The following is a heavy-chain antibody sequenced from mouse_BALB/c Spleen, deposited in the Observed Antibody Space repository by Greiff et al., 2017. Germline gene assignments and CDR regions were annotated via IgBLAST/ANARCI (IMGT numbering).Heavy chain of an antibody. V-gene: IGHV5-17*02. J-gene: IGHJ3*01. D-gene: IGHD2-4*01. CDR2: ISSGSSTI. CDR3: ARSVYYDYDGPAY. CDR1: GFTFSSFG. Sequence: EVQRVESGGGLVQPGGSRKLSCAASGFTFSSFGMHWVRQAPEKGLEWVAYISSGSSTIYYADTVKGRFTISRDNPKNTLFLQMTSLRSEDTAMYYCARSVYYDYDGPAYWGQGTLVTVSA.